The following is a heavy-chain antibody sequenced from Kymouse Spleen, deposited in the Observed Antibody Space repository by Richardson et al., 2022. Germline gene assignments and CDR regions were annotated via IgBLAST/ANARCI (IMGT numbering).Heavy chain of an antibody. D-gene: IGHD5-18,IGHD5-18*01. CDR2: IWYDGSNK. CDR3: ARQGSYGSIDY. Sequence: QVQLVESGGGVVQPGRSLRLSCAASGFTFSSYGMHWVRQAPGKGLEWVAVIWYDGSNKYYADSVKGRFTISRDNSKNTLYLQMNSLRAEDTAVYYCARQGSYGSIDYWGQGTLVTVSS. J-gene: IGHJ4*02. V-gene: IGHV3-33*01. CDR1: GFTFSSYG.